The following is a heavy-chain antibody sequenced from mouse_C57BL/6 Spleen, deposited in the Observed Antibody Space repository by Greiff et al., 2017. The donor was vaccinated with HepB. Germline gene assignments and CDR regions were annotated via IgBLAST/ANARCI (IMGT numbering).Heavy chain of an antibody. D-gene: IGHD1-1*01. V-gene: IGHV1-82*01. CDR2: IYPGDGDT. CDR3: ARYITTVVEGFAY. CDR1: GYAFSSSW. Sequence: QVQLQQSGPELVKPGASVKISCKASGYAFSSSWMNWVKQRPGKGLEWIGRIYPGDGDTNYNGKFKGKATLTADKSSSTAYMQLSSRTSEDSAVYFCARYITTVVEGFAYWGQGTLVTVSA. J-gene: IGHJ3*01.